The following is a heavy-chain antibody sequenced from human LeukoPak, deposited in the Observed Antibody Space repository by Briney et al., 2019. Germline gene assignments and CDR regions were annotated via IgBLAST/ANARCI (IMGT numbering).Heavy chain of an antibody. Sequence: ASVKVSCKASGYTFTSYDINWVRQATGQGLEWMGWMNPNSGNTGYAQKFQGRVTMTRNTSISTAYMELSSRRSEDTAVYYCARGANMDTAMVYWGQGTLVTVSS. V-gene: IGHV1-8*01. CDR3: ARGANMDTAMVY. J-gene: IGHJ4*02. CDR1: GYTFTSYD. CDR2: MNPNSGNT. D-gene: IGHD5-18*01.